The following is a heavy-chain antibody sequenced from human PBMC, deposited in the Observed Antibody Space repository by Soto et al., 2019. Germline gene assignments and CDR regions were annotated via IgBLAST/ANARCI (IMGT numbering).Heavy chain of an antibody. V-gene: IGHV1-3*01. Sequence: ASVKVSSKASGYTFTSYAMHWVRQAPGQRLEWMGWINAVNGNTKYSQKFQGRVTITRDTSSSTAYMELSSLRSEDTAVYYCARSPDSSSSAGIDSWGQGTLVTVSS. CDR2: INAVNGNT. D-gene: IGHD6-6*01. CDR1: GYTFTSYA. CDR3: ARSPDSSSSAGIDS. J-gene: IGHJ4*02.